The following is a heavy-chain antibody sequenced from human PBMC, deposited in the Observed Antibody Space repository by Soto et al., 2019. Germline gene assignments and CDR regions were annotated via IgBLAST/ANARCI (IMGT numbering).Heavy chain of an antibody. Sequence: PSETLSLTWTVSGVSISSGGYYWSWIRQHPGKGLEWIGYIYYSGSTYYNPSLKSRVTISVDTSKNQFSLKLSSVTAADTAVYYCARWVGATSFEYLGNGTLVTGSS. D-gene: IGHD1-26*01. J-gene: IGHJ4*01. CDR3: ARWVGATSFEY. CDR1: GVSISSGGYY. V-gene: IGHV4-31*02. CDR2: IYYSGST.